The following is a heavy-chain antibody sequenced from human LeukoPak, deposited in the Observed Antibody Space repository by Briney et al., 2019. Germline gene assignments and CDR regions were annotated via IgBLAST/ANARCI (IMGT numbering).Heavy chain of an antibody. Sequence: SVKVSCEASGGTFSSYAISWVRQAPGQGLEWMGRIIPIFGTANYAQKFQGRVTITTDESTSTAYMELSSLRSEDTAVYYCAREPYYYDSSGYYYYFDYWGQGTLVTVSS. CDR3: AREPYYYDSSGYYYYFDY. V-gene: IGHV1-69*05. J-gene: IGHJ4*02. CDR1: GGTFSSYA. D-gene: IGHD3-22*01. CDR2: IIPIFGTA.